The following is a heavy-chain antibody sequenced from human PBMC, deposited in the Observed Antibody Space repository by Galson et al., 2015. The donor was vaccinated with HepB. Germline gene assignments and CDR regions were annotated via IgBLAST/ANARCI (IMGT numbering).Heavy chain of an antibody. J-gene: IGHJ6*02. CDR1: GYTFTSYG. Sequence: SVKVSCKASGYTFTSYGISWVRQAPGQGLEWMGWISAYNGNTNYAQKLQGRVTMTTDTSTSTAYMELRSLRSDDTAVYYCARGDVLRYFDWFPFSDYYYGMDVWGQGTTFTVSS. CDR3: ARGDVLRYFDWFPFSDYYYGMDV. D-gene: IGHD3-9*01. CDR2: ISAYNGNT. V-gene: IGHV1-18*01.